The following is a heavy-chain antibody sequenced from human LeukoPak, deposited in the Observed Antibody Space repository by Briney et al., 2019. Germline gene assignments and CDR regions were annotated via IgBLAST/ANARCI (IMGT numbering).Heavy chain of an antibody. CDR3: ARLGGGDDYVWGSHYYYYGMDV. V-gene: IGHV4-59*08. CDR1: GGSISTYY. D-gene: IGHD3-16*01. CDR2: IYYSGST. Sequence: SETLSLTCTVSGGSISTYYWTWIRQPPGKGLEWLGYIYYSGSTNYNPSLKSRLTISVDTSKNQFSLKLSSVTAADTAVYYCARLGGGDDYVWGSHYYYYGMDVWGQGTTVTVSS. J-gene: IGHJ6*02.